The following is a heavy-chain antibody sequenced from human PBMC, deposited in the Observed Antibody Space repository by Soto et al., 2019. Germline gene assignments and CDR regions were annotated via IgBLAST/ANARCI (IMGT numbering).Heavy chain of an antibody. CDR2: FFSDAER. CDR3: ARMDGDYNYYGLDV. J-gene: IGHJ6*02. Sequence: SGPTLVNPTETLTLTCSVSGFSLTNGRMGVSSIRQPPGKALEWLAHFFSDAERSYSTSMQSRLNMYKDSSGSQVVLTMTNMAPADTATYFCARMDGDYNYYGLDVWGHGIAVTAP. D-gene: IGHD4-17*01. V-gene: IGHV2-26*01. CDR1: GFSLTNGRMG.